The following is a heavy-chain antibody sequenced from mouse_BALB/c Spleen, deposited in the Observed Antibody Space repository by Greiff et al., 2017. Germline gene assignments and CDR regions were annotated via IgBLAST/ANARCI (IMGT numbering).Heavy chain of an antibody. D-gene: IGHD2-14*01. V-gene: IGHV5-6-4*01. CDR1: GFTFSSYT. J-gene: IGHJ4*01. CDR3: TREGEGNYAMDY. Sequence: EVKVEESGGGLVKPGGSLKLSCAASGFTFSSYTMSWVRQTPEKRLEWVATISSGGSYTYYPDSVKGRFTISRDNAKNTLYLQMSSLKSEDTAMYYCTREGEGNYAMDYWGQGTSVTVSS. CDR2: ISSGGSYT.